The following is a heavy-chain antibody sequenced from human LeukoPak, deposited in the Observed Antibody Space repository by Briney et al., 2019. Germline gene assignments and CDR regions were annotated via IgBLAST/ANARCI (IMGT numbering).Heavy chain of an antibody. V-gene: IGHV3-21*01. CDR3: AKARDSSSWYKAGLGGYYGMDV. D-gene: IGHD6-13*01. Sequence: GGSLRLSCAASGFTFRQYAMSWVRQAPGKGLEWVSSISSSSSYIYYADSVKGRFTISRDNAKNSLYLQMNSLRAEDTAVYYCAKARDSSSWYKAGLGGYYGMDVWGQGTTVTVSS. J-gene: IGHJ6*02. CDR2: ISSSSSYI. CDR1: GFTFRQYA.